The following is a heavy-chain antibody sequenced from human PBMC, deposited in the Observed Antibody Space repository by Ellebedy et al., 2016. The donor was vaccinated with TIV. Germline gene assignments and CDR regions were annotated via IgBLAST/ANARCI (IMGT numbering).Heavy chain of an antibody. CDR3: ARVAAAGQLSSVDF. D-gene: IGHD2-21*02. J-gene: IGHJ4*02. CDR1: GGSIVNSPYF. Sequence: SETLSLXXTVSGGSIVNSPYFWGWIRQPPGTGLEWIGSISYRGSTFYIPALKSRVTMSVDTSKDQFSLKVRSVTAADTAFYFCARVAAAGQLSSVDFWGQGTLVTVSS. V-gene: IGHV4-39*01. CDR2: ISYRGST.